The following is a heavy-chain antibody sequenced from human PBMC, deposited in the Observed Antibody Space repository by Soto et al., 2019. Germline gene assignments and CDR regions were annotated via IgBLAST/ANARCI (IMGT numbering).Heavy chain of an antibody. D-gene: IGHD3-16*02. CDR1: GGTFSSYA. CDR2: IIPIFGTA. V-gene: IGHV1-69*01. J-gene: IGHJ4*02. Sequence: QVQLVQSGAEVKKPGSSVKVSCKASGGTFSSYAISWVRQAPGQGLEWMGGIIPIFGTANYAQKFQGRVTITADESTSTDYMELSSLRSEDTAVYYCARTPPLRLGELSLRVDYFDYWGQGTLVTVSS. CDR3: ARTPPLRLGELSLRVDYFDY.